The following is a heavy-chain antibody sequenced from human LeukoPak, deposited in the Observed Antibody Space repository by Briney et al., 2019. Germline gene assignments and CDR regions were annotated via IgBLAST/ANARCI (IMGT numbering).Heavy chain of an antibody. V-gene: IGHV3-23*01. D-gene: IGHD3-22*01. Sequence: PGGSLRLSCAASGFTFSSYAMSWVRQAPGKGLEWVSAISGSGGSTYYADSVKGRFTISRDNAKNSLYLQMNSLRAEDTAVYYCARDPRRAYYYDSSGYFDYWGQGTLVTVSS. CDR1: GFTFSSYA. CDR3: ARDPRRAYYYDSSGYFDY. CDR2: ISGSGGST. J-gene: IGHJ4*02.